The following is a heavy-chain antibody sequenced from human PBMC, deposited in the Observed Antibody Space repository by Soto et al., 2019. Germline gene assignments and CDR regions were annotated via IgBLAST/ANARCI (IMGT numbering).Heavy chain of an antibody. Sequence: PSETLSLTCTVSGGSISPYYWTWVRQPPGKGLEWIGYVWHSGSTNYNPSLKSRVTISVDTSKNQFSLKLSSMTAEDTAVYSCASYGSGSYSFVYWGQGTLVTVSS. CDR2: VWHSGST. CDR1: GGSISPYY. J-gene: IGHJ4*02. V-gene: IGHV4-4*09. CDR3: ASYGSGSYSFVY. D-gene: IGHD3-10*01.